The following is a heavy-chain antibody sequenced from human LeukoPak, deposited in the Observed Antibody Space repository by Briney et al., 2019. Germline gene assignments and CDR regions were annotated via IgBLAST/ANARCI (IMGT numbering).Heavy chain of an antibody. Sequence: SETLSLTCTVSGGSISSYYWSWIRQPPGKGLEWIGYIYYSGSTNYNPSLKSRVTISVDTSKNQFSLKLSSVTAAHTAVYYCARAKPSGWFDYWGQGTLVTVSS. V-gene: IGHV4-59*01. CDR2: IYYSGST. D-gene: IGHD6-19*01. CDR3: ARAKPSGWFDY. CDR1: GGSISSYY. J-gene: IGHJ4*02.